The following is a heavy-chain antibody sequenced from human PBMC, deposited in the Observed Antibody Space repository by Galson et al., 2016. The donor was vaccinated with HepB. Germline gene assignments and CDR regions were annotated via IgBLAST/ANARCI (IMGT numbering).Heavy chain of an antibody. CDR1: GFTFTDYS. CDR3: AGDIWIEWYSRSWSLVY. CDR2: ITSGGTI. Sequence: SLRLSCAASGFTFTDYSMSWVRQAPGKGLEWLSVITSGGTIYYADSVKGRRTISSDNANNSLYLQMTGLRAEDTAVYYCAGDIWIEWYSRSWSLVYWGQGALVTVSS. V-gene: IGHV3-69-1*01. D-gene: IGHD6-13*01. J-gene: IGHJ4*02.